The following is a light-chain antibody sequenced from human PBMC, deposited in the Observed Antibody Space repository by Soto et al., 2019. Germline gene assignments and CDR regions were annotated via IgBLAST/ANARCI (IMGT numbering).Light chain of an antibody. CDR2: VAS. CDR3: QQLDSYPLT. J-gene: IGKJ4*01. V-gene: IGKV1-9*01. Sequence: DIQLTQSPSFLSASVGDRVTLTCRASQDISTYLAWYQQKPGKAPNLLIYVASTLQDGVPSRFSGTGSGTEFTLTITNLQPVDLATYYCQQLDSYPLTFGGGTEVEIK. CDR1: QDISTY.